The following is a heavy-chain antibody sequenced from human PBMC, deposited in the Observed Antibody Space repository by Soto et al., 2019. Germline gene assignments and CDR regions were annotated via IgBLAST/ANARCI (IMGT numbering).Heavy chain of an antibody. CDR3: AKDFIPRLGYDFWSGSIDAYYGMDV. Sequence: PGGSLRLSCAASGFTFSSYSMNWVRQAPGKGLEWVSAISGSGGSTYYADSVKGRFTISRDNSKNTLYLQMNSLRAEDTAVYYCAKDFIPRLGYDFWSGSIDAYYGMDVWGQGTTVTVSS. D-gene: IGHD3-3*01. CDR1: GFTFSSYS. V-gene: IGHV3-23*01. CDR2: ISGSGGST. J-gene: IGHJ6*02.